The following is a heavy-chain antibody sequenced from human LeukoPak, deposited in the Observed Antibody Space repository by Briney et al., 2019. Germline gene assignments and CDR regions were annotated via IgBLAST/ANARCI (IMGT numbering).Heavy chain of an antibody. J-gene: IGHJ3*02. CDR2: ISGNGDST. D-gene: IGHD4-17*01. CDR3: ARDQGTVTTPSDYAFDI. Sequence: SGGSLRLSCAASGFTFRRYDMSWVRQAPGKGLEWVSAISGNGDSTYYVDSVKGRFTISRDNSKNTLYLQMNSLRAEDTAVYYCARDQGTVTTPSDYAFDIWGQGTMVTVSS. CDR1: GFTFRRYD. V-gene: IGHV3-23*01.